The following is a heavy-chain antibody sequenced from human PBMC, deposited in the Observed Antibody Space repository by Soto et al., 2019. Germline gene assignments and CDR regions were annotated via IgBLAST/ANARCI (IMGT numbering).Heavy chain of an antibody. CDR3: ASSWNYDFVDMDV. V-gene: IGHV1-8*01. J-gene: IGHJ6*03. CDR2: MNPNSGNT. D-gene: IGHD1-7*01. Sequence: ASVKVSCKASGYTFTSYDINWVRQATGQGLEWMGWMNPNSGNTGYAQKLRGRVTMTRNTSISTAYKELSSLRSEDTAVNYCASSWNYDFVDMDVWGKGTTVTVSS. CDR1: GYTFTSYD.